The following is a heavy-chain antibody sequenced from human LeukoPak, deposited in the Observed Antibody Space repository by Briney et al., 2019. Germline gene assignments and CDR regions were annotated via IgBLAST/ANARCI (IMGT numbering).Heavy chain of an antibody. CDR3: ARDYYGSRGPFDI. D-gene: IGHD3-10*01. CDR1: GGSINNYY. Sequence: PSETLSLTCAVSGGSINNYYWNWIRQPPGKGREWIGYVYYTGSTNYNPSLKSRVTISVGTSKNQFSLKLSSVTAADTAVYYCARDYYGSRGPFDIWGQGTMVTVSS. V-gene: IGHV4-59*12. J-gene: IGHJ3*02. CDR2: VYYTGST.